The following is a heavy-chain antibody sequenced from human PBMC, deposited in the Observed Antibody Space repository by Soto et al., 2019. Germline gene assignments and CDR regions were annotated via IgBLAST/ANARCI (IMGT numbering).Heavy chain of an antibody. Sequence: QVQLVQSGAEVKKPGASVMVSCKASAYTFTAYYIHWVRQAPAQGLEWMGWLNPNTGVTKYAHKFQGRVIMTRDTSISTAYIHLSSLTSDDTAIYSCARAAVGGEYYYFDYWGQGTLVTVSS. D-gene: IGHD3-10*01. CDR3: ARAAVGGEYYYFDY. V-gene: IGHV1-2*02. CDR2: LNPNTGVT. CDR1: AYTFTAYY. J-gene: IGHJ4*02.